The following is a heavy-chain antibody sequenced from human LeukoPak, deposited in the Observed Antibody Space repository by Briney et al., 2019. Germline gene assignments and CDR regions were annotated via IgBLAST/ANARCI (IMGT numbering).Heavy chain of an antibody. CDR2: IYPRDSDL. V-gene: IGHV5-51*01. D-gene: IGHD2-2*01. Sequence: GESLKISCKGSGYRVTNYWIAWVREMRGKGPEWMWIIYPRDSDLTYFPSLKGQVTMSADKSISTAYLQWRSLKASDTAMYYCASAFCSSKMCQGGVFDFWGQGTLVTVSP. J-gene: IGHJ3*01. CDR3: ASAFCSSKMCQGGVFDF. CDR1: GYRVTNYW.